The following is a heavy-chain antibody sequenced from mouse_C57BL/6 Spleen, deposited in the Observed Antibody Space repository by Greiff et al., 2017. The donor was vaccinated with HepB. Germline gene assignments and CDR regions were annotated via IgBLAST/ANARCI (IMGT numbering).Heavy chain of an antibody. CDR3: ARLYGSSRLDYAMDY. CDR1: GYAFSSSW. CDR2: IYPGDGDT. D-gene: IGHD1-1*01. J-gene: IGHJ4*01. V-gene: IGHV1-82*01. Sequence: QVQLKQSGPELVKPGASVKISCKASGYAFSSSWMNWVKQRPGKGLEWIGRIYPGDGDTNYNGKFKGKATLTADKSSSTAYMQLSSLTSEDSAVYFCARLYGSSRLDYAMDYWGQGTSVTVSS.